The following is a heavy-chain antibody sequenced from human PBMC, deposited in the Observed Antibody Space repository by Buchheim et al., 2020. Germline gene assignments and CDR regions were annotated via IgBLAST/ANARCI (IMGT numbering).Heavy chain of an antibody. Sequence: QVQLQESGPGLVKPSQTLSLTCSVSGDSISSGGYYWSWIRQHPGKGLEWIGYIYYSGSTYYSPSLKSRVIISTDTSDNHFSLKLSSVTAADTAVYFCARVHYGDNYLDRWGQGTL. CDR1: GDSISSGGYY. J-gene: IGHJ4*02. D-gene: IGHD4-17*01. CDR2: IYYSGST. CDR3: ARVHYGDNYLDR. V-gene: IGHV4-31*03.